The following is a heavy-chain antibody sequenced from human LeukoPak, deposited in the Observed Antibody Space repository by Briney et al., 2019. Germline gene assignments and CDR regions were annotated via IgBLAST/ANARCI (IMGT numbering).Heavy chain of an antibody. V-gene: IGHV3-21*04. CDR1: GFTFSSYS. D-gene: IGHD2-15*01. Sequence: GGSLRLSCAASGFTFSSYSMNWVRQAPGKGLEWVSSISSSSSYIYYADSVKGRFTISRDNATNSLFLQINSLRPEDMALYFCARGVGDYCSGGSCYYFDSWGQGTLVTVSS. J-gene: IGHJ4*02. CDR2: ISSSSSYI. CDR3: ARGVGDYCSGGSCYYFDS.